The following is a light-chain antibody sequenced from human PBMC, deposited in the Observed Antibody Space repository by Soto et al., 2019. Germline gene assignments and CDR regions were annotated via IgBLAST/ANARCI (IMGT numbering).Light chain of an antibody. V-gene: IGKV1-5*03. CDR3: QQYSSSPWT. CDR2: KAS. Sequence: DIQMTQSPSILSVSVGDRVTITCRASQSISSWLAWFQQIPGKAPNLLIYKASSFQSAVPSRCSGSGSGKVFTITITSLQPDDSATYYRQQYSSSPWTFGQGTRVDVK. J-gene: IGKJ1*01. CDR1: QSISSW.